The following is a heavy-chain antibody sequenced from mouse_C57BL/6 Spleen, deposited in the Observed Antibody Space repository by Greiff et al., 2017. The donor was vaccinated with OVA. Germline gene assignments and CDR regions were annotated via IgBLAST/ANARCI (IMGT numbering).Heavy chain of an antibody. J-gene: IGHJ1*03. CDR2: IYPSDSET. CDR1: GYTFTSYW. CDR3: ARRGNDGYYGYFDV. D-gene: IGHD2-3*01. Sequence: QVHVKQPGAELVRPGSSVKLSCKASGYTFTSYWMDWVKQRPGQGLEWIGNIYPSDSETHYNQKFKDKATLTVDKSSSTAYMQLSSLTSEDSAVYYCARRGNDGYYGYFDVWGTGTTVTVSS. V-gene: IGHV1-61*01.